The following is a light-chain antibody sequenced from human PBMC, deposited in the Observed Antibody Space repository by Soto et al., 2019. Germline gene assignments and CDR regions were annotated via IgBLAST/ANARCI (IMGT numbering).Light chain of an antibody. CDR1: QSVSSN. Sequence: EIVMTQSPATLSVSPGERATLSCRASQSVSSNLAWFQQKPGQPPRLLIFDASALDNGIPARFSGSGSGEEFTLTISSLQSEDFSVYYCQQYAKWPRTFGPGPKVEIK. J-gene: IGKJ1*01. CDR3: QQYAKWPRT. V-gene: IGKV3-15*01. CDR2: DAS.